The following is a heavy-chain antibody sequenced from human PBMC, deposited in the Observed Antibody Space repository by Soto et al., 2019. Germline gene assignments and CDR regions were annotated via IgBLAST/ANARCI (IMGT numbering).Heavy chain of an antibody. CDR3: AKSVGNHWEDYFFDY. CDR2: LSGSGQST. D-gene: IGHD1-26*01. Sequence: EVQLLESGADLVQPGGSLRLSCAASGFPFSEHSMSWVRQAPGKGLEWVSGLSGSGQSTYYADSVKGRFTISRDNRKNTLDLQMDSLRAEDTAVYYCAKSVGNHWEDYFFDYWGQGTLVTVSS. V-gene: IGHV3-23*01. J-gene: IGHJ4*02. CDR1: GFPFSEHS.